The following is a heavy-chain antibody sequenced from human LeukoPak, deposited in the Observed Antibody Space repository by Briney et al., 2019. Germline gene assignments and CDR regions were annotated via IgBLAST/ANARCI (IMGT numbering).Heavy chain of an antibody. D-gene: IGHD5-12*01. CDR1: GFTFTIYG. V-gene: IGHV3-33*01. CDR3: ARDKSQWLRYSDAFDI. J-gene: IGHJ3*02. CDR2: IWYDGSNK. Sequence: PGRSLRPSYAASGFTFTIYGMHWVRQAPGKGLGWEAVIWYDGSNKYYADSVKGRFTISRDNSKNTLYLQMNSLRAEDTAVYYCARDKSQWLRYSDAFDIWGQGTMVTVSS.